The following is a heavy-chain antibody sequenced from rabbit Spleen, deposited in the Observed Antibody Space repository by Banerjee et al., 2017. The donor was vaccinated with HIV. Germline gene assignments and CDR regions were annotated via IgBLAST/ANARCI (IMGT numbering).Heavy chain of an antibody. CDR1: GFDFSSSYW. D-gene: IGHD6-1*01. J-gene: IGHJ3*01. V-gene: IGHV1S40*01. CDR3: ARDRYGGL. Sequence: QSLEESGGGLVQPGASLTLTCTASGFDFSSSYWICWVRQAPGKGLEWIACIDAGSSGSTYYASWAKGRFTVSKTSSTTVTLQMTSLTAADTATYFCARDRYGGLWGPGTLVTVS. CDR2: IDAGSSGST.